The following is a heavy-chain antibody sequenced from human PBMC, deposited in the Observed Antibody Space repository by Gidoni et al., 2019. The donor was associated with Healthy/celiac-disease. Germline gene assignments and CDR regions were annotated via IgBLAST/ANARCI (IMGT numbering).Heavy chain of an antibody. CDR1: GGSISSYY. CDR3: ARLTTVTTVWFDP. D-gene: IGHD4-17*01. CDR2: IYYSGST. V-gene: IGHV4-59*01. J-gene: IGHJ5*02. Sequence: QVQLQESGPGLVKPSETLSLTCTFSGGSISSYYWSWIRQPPGKGLEWIGYIYYSGSTNYNPSLKSRVTISVDTSKNQFSLKLSSVTAADTAVYYCARLTTVTTVWFDPWGQGTLVTVSS.